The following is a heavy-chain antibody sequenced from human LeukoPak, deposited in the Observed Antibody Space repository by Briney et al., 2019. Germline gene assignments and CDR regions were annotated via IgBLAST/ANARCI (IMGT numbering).Heavy chain of an antibody. CDR3: AQHSGYSYGYYFDY. Sequence: GGSLRLSCAASGFTFSSYAMSWVRQAPGKGLEWVSAISGSGGSTYYADSVKGRFTISRDNSKNTLYLQMNRLRAEDTAVYYCAQHSGYSYGYYFDYWGQGTLVTVSS. V-gene: IGHV3-23*01. CDR1: GFTFSSYA. J-gene: IGHJ4*02. D-gene: IGHD5-18*01. CDR2: ISGSGGST.